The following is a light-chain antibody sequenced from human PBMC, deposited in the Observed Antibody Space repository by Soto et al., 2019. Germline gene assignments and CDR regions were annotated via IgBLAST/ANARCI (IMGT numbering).Light chain of an antibody. J-gene: IGLJ1*01. Sequence: QSVLTQPPSMSEAPRQWVTISCSGTSTDIGKNAVNWYQQLPAKSPKLLIYYDDLRPLRVSDRFSGSTSCTSASPAISRPQSEDEAESYCATREDCMTGPVFGTGTKVTVL. CDR3: ATREDCMTGPV. V-gene: IGLV1-36*01. CDR1: STDIGKNA. CDR2: YDD.